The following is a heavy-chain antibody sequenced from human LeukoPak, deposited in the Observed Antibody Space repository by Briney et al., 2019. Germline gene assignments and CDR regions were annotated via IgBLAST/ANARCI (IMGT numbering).Heavy chain of an antibody. CDR1: GFTFSSYW. D-gene: IGHD2-15*01. CDR2: IKQDGSEK. J-gene: IGHJ4*02. V-gene: IGHV3-7*01. Sequence: PGGSLRLSCAASGFTFSSYWMSWVRQAPGRGLEWVANIKQDGSEKYYVDSVKGRFTISRDNAKNSLYLQMNSLRAEDTAVYYCARESVDLGYCSGGSCYWGYWGQGTLVTVSS. CDR3: ARESVDLGYCSGGSCYWGY.